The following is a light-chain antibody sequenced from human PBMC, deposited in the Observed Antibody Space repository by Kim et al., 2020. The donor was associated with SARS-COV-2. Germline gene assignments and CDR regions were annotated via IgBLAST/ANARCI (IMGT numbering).Light chain of an antibody. CDR1: RKNSSSY. Sequence: GRSATTSCRCSRKNSSSYLAWYQHKPGQAPRLLISGPSSRATGVPDRFSGSGSETDCTLTISRLEPEDFAVYYCHQYFTSPWTFGQGTKVDIK. CDR3: HQYFTSPWT. J-gene: IGKJ1*01. CDR2: GPS. V-gene: IGKV3-20*01.